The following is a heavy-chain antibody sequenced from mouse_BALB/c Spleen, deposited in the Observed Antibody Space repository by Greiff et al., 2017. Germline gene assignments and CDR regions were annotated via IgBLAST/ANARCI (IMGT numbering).Heavy chain of an antibody. D-gene: IGHD1-1*01. V-gene: IGHV10-1*02. CDR3: VGETYFLGY. Sequence: EVQLVESGGGLVQPKGSLKLSCAASGFTFNTYAMNWVRQAPGKGLEWVARIRSKSNNYATYYADSVKDRFTISRDDSQSMLYLQMNNLKTEDTAMYYCVGETYFLGYWGQGTTLTVSS. J-gene: IGHJ2*01. CDR2: IRSKSNNYAT. CDR1: GFTFNTYA.